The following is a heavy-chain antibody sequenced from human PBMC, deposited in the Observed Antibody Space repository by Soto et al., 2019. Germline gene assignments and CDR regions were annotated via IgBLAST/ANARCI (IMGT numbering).Heavy chain of an antibody. CDR1: GGSISSSSYY. Sequence: SETLSLTCTVSGGSISSSSYYWGWIRQTPGKGLEWIGSIYYSGSTSYNPSLKSRATIFVATSKNQFSLKLSSVTAADTAVYYCARTIAAAGLDYWGQGTLVTVSS. D-gene: IGHD6-13*01. CDR2: IYYSGST. V-gene: IGHV4-39*01. J-gene: IGHJ4*02. CDR3: ARTIAAAGLDY.